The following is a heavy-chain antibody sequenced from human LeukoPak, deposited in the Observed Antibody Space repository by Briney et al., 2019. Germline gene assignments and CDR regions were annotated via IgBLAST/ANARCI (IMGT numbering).Heavy chain of an antibody. J-gene: IGHJ4*02. D-gene: IGHD1-26*01. Sequence: PGGSLRLSCAASGFTFSGSATHWVRQASGKGLEWVGRIRSKANSYATAYAASVKGRFTISRDDSKNTAYLQMNSLKTEDTAVYYCTRHSGSYYDYWGQGTLVTVSS. CDR2: IRSKANSYAT. CDR1: GFTFSGSA. V-gene: IGHV3-73*01. CDR3: TRHSGSYYDY.